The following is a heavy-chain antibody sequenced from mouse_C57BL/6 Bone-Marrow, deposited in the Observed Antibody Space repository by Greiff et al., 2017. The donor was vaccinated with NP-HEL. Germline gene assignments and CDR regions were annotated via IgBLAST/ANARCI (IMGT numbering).Heavy chain of an antibody. Sequence: QGVESGGGLVKPGGSLKLSCAASGFTFSSYAMSWVRQTPEKRLEWVATISDGGSYTYYPDNVKGRFTISRDNAKNNLYLQMSHLKSEDTAMYSQATNWGQGTLVTVSA. J-gene: IGHJ3*01. CDR2: ISDGGSYT. CDR3: ATN. D-gene: IGHD3-2*02. CDR1: GFTFSSYA. V-gene: IGHV5-4*01.